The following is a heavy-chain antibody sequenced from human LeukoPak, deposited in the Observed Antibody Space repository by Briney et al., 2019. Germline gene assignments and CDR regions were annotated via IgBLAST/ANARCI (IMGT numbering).Heavy chain of an antibody. J-gene: IGHJ4*02. D-gene: IGHD2-2*01. CDR3: ARVVYSTHFDY. Sequence: SETLSLTCTVSGGSISSSSYYWGWIRQPPGKGLEWIGSIYYSGSTYYNPSLKSRVTISVDTSKNQFSLKLSSVTAADTAVYYCARVVYSTHFDYWGQGALVTVSS. V-gene: IGHV4-39*07. CDR2: IYYSGST. CDR1: GGSISSSSYY.